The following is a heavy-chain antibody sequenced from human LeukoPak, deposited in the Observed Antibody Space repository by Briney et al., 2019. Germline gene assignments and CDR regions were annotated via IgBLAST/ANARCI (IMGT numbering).Heavy chain of an antibody. D-gene: IGHD3-10*01. CDR1: GFTFSHYY. CDR3: ARDPAGVDV. Sequence: GSLRLSCAGSGFTFSHYYMHWIRQPPGKGLEWIGEINHSGSTNYNPSLKSRVTISVDTSKNQFSLKLSSVTAADTAVYYCARDPAGVDVWGKGTTVTVSS. J-gene: IGHJ6*04. CDR2: INHSGST. V-gene: IGHV4-34*01.